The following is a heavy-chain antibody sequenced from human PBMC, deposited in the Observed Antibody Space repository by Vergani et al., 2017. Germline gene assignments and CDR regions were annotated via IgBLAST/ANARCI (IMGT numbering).Heavy chain of an antibody. CDR1: GSTLIDIY. J-gene: IGHJ5*02. D-gene: IGHD6-13*01. CDR3: GRDEGTATHFDH. CDR2: INPNNGYT. V-gene: IGHV1-2*06. Sequence: QVQLVQSGAEVKKPGASVKVSCKASGSTLIDIYIHWVRQAPGQGLEWMGRINPNNGYTNCAQKFQDRVALTREASHSTAYMEVGTLGYDDTTVYYCGRDEGTATHFDHWGQGTLVTVSS.